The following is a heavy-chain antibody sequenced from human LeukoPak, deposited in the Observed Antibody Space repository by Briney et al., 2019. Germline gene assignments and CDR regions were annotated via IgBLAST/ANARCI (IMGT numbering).Heavy chain of an antibody. CDR3: ARGKRIAAAGERAAFDI. CDR1: GYTFTSYG. D-gene: IGHD6-13*01. Sequence: GASVKVSCKASGYTFTSYGISWVRQAPGQGLEWMGWISAYNGNTNYAQKLQGRVTMTTDTSTSTAYMELRSLRSDDTAVYYCARGKRIAAAGERAAFDIWGQGTMVTVSS. V-gene: IGHV1-18*01. CDR2: ISAYNGNT. J-gene: IGHJ3*02.